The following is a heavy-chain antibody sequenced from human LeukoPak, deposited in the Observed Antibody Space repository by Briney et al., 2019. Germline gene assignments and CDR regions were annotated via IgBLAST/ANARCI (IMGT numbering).Heavy chain of an antibody. CDR3: VKDRSDILTGPGSN. D-gene: IGHD3-9*01. J-gene: IGHJ4*02. Sequence: PGGSLRLSCAASGFTFSSYWMSWVRQAPGKGLEWVANIKQDGSEKYYVDSVKGRFTISRDNSKNTLYLQMSSLRAEDTAVYYCVKDRSDILTGPGSNWGQGTLVTVSS. V-gene: IGHV3-7*01. CDR2: IKQDGSEK. CDR1: GFTFSSYW.